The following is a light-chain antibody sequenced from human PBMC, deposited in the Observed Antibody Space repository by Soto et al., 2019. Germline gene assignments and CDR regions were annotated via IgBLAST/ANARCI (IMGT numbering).Light chain of an antibody. CDR2: DAS. CDR3: QQYNSYSGT. Sequence: DSQMTQSPSTLSASVGDRVTITCRASQSISSWLAWYQQKPGKAPKLLIYDASSLESGVPSRFSGSGSGTEFTLTISSLQPDDFATYYCQQYNSYSGTFGQGTKMDIK. CDR1: QSISSW. J-gene: IGKJ1*01. V-gene: IGKV1-5*01.